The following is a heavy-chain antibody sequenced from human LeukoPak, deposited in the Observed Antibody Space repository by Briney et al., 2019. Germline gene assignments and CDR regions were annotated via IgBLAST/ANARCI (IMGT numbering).Heavy chain of an antibody. CDR3: ARIYDTTGYFDY. CDR2: INQEGSEK. V-gene: IGHV3-7*04. CDR1: GFTFSTSW. Sequence: GGSLRLSCAASGFTFSTSWMDWVRQAPGKGLEWVANINQEGSEKHYVDSVRGRFSISRDTAKNSLYPQMNSLRAEDTAVYYCARIYDTTGYFDYWGQGTLVTVSS. J-gene: IGHJ4*02. D-gene: IGHD3-22*01.